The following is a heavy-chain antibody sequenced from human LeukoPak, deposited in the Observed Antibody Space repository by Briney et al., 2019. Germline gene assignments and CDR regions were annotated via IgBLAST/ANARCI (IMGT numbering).Heavy chain of an antibody. CDR2: IYHSGNT. CDR1: GYSISSGYY. CDR3: VSRLYCSGGSCSYNWFDP. D-gene: IGHD2-15*01. Sequence: SETLSLTCTVSGYSISSGYYWGWIRQPPGKGLEWIANIYHSGNTYYNPSLKSRVTISVDTSRNQFSLKLSSVTAADTAVYYCVSRLYCSGGSCSYNWFDPWGQGTLVTVSS. J-gene: IGHJ5*02. V-gene: IGHV4-38-2*02.